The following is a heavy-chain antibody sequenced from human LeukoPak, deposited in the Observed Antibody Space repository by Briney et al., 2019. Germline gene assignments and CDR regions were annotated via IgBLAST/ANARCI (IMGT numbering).Heavy chain of an antibody. CDR3: ARGNRIAVAGTGLGYYYYGMDV. CDR2: INHSGST. V-gene: IGHV4-34*01. D-gene: IGHD6-19*01. J-gene: IGHJ6*02. Sequence: SETLSLTCAVYGGSFSGYYWSWIRQPPGKGLEWIGEINHSGSTNYNPSLKSRVTISVDTSKNQFSLKLSSVTAADTAVYYCARGNRIAVAGTGLGYYYYGMDVWGQGTTVTVSS. CDR1: GGSFSGYY.